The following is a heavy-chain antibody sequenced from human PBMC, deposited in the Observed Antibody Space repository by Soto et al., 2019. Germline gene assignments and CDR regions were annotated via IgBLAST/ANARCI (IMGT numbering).Heavy chain of an antibody. CDR2: INPNSGGT. J-gene: IGHJ4*02. V-gene: IGHV1-2*02. CDR1: GYTFTGYY. CDR3: ARGRGTLKNFFDD. Sequence: XSVKVSCRASGYTFTGYYMSLVRQAPGQGLEWMGWINPNSGGTNYAQKFQGRVTMTRDTSISKAYMELSRLRSDDTAVYYCARGRGTLKNFFDDWGQGTLVTVSS.